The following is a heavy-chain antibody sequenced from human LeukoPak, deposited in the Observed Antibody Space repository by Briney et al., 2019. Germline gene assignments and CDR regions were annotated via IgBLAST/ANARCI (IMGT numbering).Heavy chain of an antibody. D-gene: IGHD6-19*01. CDR3: AKRAVAGLRRRPGGYYMDV. CDR2: ISYDGSNK. J-gene: IGHJ6*03. V-gene: IGHV3-30*04. CDR1: GFTFSSYA. Sequence: PGRSLRLSCAASGFTFSSYAMHWVRQAPGKGLEWVAVISYDGSNKYYADSVKGRFTISRDNSKNTLYLQMNSLRAEDTAVYYCAKRAVAGLRRRPGGYYMDVWGKGTTVTISS.